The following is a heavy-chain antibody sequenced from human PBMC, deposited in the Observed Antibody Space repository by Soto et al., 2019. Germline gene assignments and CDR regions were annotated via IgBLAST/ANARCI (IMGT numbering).Heavy chain of an antibody. CDR1: GFTFSSYE. Sequence: GGSLRLSCAASGFTFSSYEMNWVRQAPGKGLEWVSYISSSGSTIYYADSVKGRFTISRDNAKNSLYLQMNSLRAEDTAVYYCARGDLIAAAGTSWDYWGQGTLVTVSS. CDR2: ISSSGSTI. V-gene: IGHV3-48*03. D-gene: IGHD6-13*01. CDR3: ARGDLIAAAGTSWDY. J-gene: IGHJ4*02.